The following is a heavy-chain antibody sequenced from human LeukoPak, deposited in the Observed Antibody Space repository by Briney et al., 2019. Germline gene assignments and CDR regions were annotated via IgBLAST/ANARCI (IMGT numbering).Heavy chain of an antibody. CDR3: ANYYYDKSGYKN. CDR2: IKSKTDGGTT. D-gene: IGHD3-22*01. CDR1: GFTFSNAW. Sequence: GGSLRLSCAASGFTFSNAWMSWVRQAPGKGLGWVGRIKSKTDGGTTDYAAPVKGRFTISRDNSKNVLYLQVNSLRAEDTAVFYCANYYYDKSGYKNWGQGTLVTVSS. J-gene: IGHJ4*02. V-gene: IGHV3-15*01.